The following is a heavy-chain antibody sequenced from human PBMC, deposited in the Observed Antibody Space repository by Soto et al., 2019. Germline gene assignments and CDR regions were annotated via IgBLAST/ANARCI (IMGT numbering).Heavy chain of an antibody. D-gene: IGHD2-15*01. J-gene: IGHJ6*02. CDR2: MNPNSGNT. CDR1: GYTFTSYD. V-gene: IGHV1-8*01. Sequence: ASVKVSCKASGYTFTSYDINWVRQATGQGLEWMGWMNPNSGNTGYAQKFQGRVTMTRNTSISTAYMELSSLRSEDTAGYYCARSGGHCSGGSCYSSYYYYGMDVWGQGTTVTVSS. CDR3: ARSGGHCSGGSCYSSYYYYGMDV.